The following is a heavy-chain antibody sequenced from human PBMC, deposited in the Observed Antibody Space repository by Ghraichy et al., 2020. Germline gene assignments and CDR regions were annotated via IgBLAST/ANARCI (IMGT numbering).Heavy chain of an antibody. CDR3: ARAQGNYYDSSGRDYYYYYMDV. CDR1: GDSVSSNSAA. Sequence: SQTLSLTCAISGDSVSSNSAAWNWIRQSPSRGLEWLGRTYYRSKWYNDYAVSVKSRITINPDTSKNQFSLQLNSVTPEDTAVYYCARAQGNYYDSSGRDYYYYYMDVWGTGTTVTVSS. J-gene: IGHJ6*03. CDR2: TYYRSKWYN. D-gene: IGHD3-22*01. V-gene: IGHV6-1*01.